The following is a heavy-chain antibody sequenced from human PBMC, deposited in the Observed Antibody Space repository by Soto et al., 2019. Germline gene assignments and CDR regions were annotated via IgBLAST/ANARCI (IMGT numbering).Heavy chain of an antibody. Sequence: QVQLQESGPGLVKPSGTLSLTCAVSGGSISSSNWWSWVRQPPGKGPEWIGEIYHSGSTNYNPSLTSRVTISVDKSKNQFSLKLSSVTAADTAVYYCAREPTNYGFFTQAGFFDYWGQGTLVTVSS. CDR2: IYHSGST. CDR1: GGSISSSNW. J-gene: IGHJ4*02. V-gene: IGHV4-4*02. CDR3: AREPTNYGFFTQAGFFDY. D-gene: IGHD3-10*01.